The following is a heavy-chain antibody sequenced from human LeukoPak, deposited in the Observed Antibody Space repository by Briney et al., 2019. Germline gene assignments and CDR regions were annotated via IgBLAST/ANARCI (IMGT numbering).Heavy chain of an antibody. Sequence: SDTLSLTRTVSGGSISSYCWSWIRQPPGKGLDWIGYIYYSGSTKYKTSLKSRVTISVDTSNNQFSLKLSSVTAADTAVYYCSRGRFLDAFDIWGEGTMVTVSS. J-gene: IGHJ3*02. D-gene: IGHD3-3*01. CDR3: SRGRFLDAFDI. V-gene: IGHV4-59*07. CDR1: GGSISSYC. CDR2: IYYSGST.